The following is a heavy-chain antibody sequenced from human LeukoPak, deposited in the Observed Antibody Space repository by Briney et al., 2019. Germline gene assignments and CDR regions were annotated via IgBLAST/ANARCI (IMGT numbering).Heavy chain of an antibody. D-gene: IGHD3-22*01. CDR1: GFTFSSYS. CDR3: ARAASDYDSRSDAFDI. CDR2: ISSSSSYI. Sequence: GGSLRLSCAASGFTFSSYSMNWVRQAPGKGLEWVSSISSSSSYIYYADSVKGRFTISRDNAKNSLYLQMNSLRAEDTAVHYCARAASDYDSRSDAFDIWGQGTMVTVSS. V-gene: IGHV3-21*01. J-gene: IGHJ3*02.